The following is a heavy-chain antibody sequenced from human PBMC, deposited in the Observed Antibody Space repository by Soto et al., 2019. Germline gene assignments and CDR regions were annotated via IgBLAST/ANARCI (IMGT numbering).Heavy chain of an antibody. D-gene: IGHD2-15*01. CDR1: GFTFSYTR. V-gene: IGHV3-48*04. J-gene: IGHJ4*02. CDR2: ITGGSDAI. Sequence: PGGSLRLSCAASGFTFSYTRMNWVRQAPGKGLEWVSYITGGSDAIYYADSVKGRFTISRDNAKNSLYLQMNSLRAEDTAVYYCVRDADMRNWGQGTLVPVSS. CDR3: VRDADMRN.